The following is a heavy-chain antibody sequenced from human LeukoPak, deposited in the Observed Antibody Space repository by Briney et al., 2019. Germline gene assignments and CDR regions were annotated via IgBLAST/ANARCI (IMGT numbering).Heavy chain of an antibody. CDR2: ISSNGGST. J-gene: IGHJ4*02. Sequence: GGSLRLSCAASGFTFSSYAMHWVRQAPGKGLEYVSAISSNGGSTYYANSVKGRFTISRDNSKNTLYLQMGSLRAEDMAVYYCARDPGDYVWGSYNPYYFDYWGQGTLVTVSS. CDR1: GFTFSSYA. CDR3: ARDPGDYVWGSYNPYYFDY. V-gene: IGHV3-64*01. D-gene: IGHD3-16*01.